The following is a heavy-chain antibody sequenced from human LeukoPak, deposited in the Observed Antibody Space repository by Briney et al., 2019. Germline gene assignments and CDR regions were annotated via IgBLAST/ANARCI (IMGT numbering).Heavy chain of an antibody. CDR1: GFTLTNYA. D-gene: IGHD5-24*01. CDR2: LGTAGDT. J-gene: IGHJ4*02. Sequence: GGSLRFSCAASGFTLTNYAMHWVRQPAGEGLEWVSALGTAGDTFYPGSVKGRFSISRDNAKKSLFLQMNSLRVEDTAIYYCARQSTPHGNFDYWGQGTLVTVSS. V-gene: IGHV3-13*01. CDR3: ARQSTPHGNFDY.